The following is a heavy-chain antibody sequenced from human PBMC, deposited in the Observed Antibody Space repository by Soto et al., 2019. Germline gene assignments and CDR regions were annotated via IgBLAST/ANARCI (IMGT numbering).Heavy chain of an antibody. CDR1: SGSISSSNW. J-gene: IGHJ6*03. V-gene: IGHV4-4*02. CDR3: ARERKPVVVVAATLAYYYYMDV. CDR2: IYHSGST. D-gene: IGHD2-15*01. Sequence: SETLSLTCAVSSGSISSSNWWSWVRQPPGKGLEWIGEIYHSGSTNYNPSPKSRVTISVDKSKNQFSLKLSSVTAADTAVYYCARERKPVVVVAATLAYYYYMDVWGKGTTVTVSS.